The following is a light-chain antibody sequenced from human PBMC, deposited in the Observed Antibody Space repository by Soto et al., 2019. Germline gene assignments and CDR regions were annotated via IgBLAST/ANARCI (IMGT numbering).Light chain of an antibody. J-gene: IGKJ5*01. CDR2: GAS. CDR3: QQYGSSLFT. V-gene: IGKV3-20*01. Sequence: EIVLTQSPATLSLSPGERATLSCRASQSVSSSYLAWYQQKPGQAPRLLIFGASIRDTGIPDRFSGSGSGTDFTLTISRLEPEDFAVYYCQQYGSSLFTFGQGTRLEIK. CDR1: QSVSSSY.